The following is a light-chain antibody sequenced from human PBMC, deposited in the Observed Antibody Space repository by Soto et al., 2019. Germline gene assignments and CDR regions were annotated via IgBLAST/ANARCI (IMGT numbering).Light chain of an antibody. CDR3: QQYGDSPLT. CDR1: QNVYINS. CDR2: VAS. Sequence: EVVLTQSPGTLSLSPGERATLSCRASQNVYINSLAWYQQKPGQPPRLLIYVASTRAAAIPDRFSGSGSGADFTLSIDGLEPEDFAIYYCQQYGDSPLTFGPGTRVD. J-gene: IGKJ3*01. V-gene: IGKV3-20*01.